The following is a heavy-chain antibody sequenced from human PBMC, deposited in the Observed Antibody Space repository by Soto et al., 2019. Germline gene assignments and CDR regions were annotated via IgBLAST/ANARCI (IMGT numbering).Heavy chain of an antibody. Sequence: VGSLRLSCAASGFTFSSYSMNWVRQAPGKGLEWVSSISSSSSYIYYADSVKGRFTISRDNAKNSLYLQMNSLRDEDTAVYYCARAIAVAASGSYYYYGMDVWGQGTTVTVSS. D-gene: IGHD6-19*01. CDR2: ISSSSSYI. CDR3: ARAIAVAASGSYYYYGMDV. V-gene: IGHV3-21*01. J-gene: IGHJ6*02. CDR1: GFTFSSYS.